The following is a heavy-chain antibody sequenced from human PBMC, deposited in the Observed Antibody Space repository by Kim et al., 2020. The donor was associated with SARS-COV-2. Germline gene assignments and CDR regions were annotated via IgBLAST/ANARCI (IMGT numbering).Heavy chain of an antibody. CDR1: GFTFRNYW. CDR3: AGGFGWLTDH. D-gene: IGHD3-9*01. V-gene: IGHV3-7*05. J-gene: IGHJ4*02. Sequence: PGGSLRLSCVASGFTFRNYWMNWVRQAPGKGLEWVANIKQDGSEKNYVDSMKGRLTISRDNAKNSLFLQMNNLRADDTAVYYCAGGFGWLTDHWGQGTLVTVSS. CDR2: IKQDGSEK.